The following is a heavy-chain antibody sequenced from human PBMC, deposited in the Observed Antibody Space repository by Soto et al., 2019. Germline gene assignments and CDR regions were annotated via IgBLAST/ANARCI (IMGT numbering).Heavy chain of an antibody. D-gene: IGHD3-3*01. V-gene: IGHV1-69*12. CDR3: ARPRFILGGAIDYYYYERAV. CDR2: IISIFDTP. CDR1: GGTFSTYA. J-gene: IGHJ6*02. Sequence: QVQLVQSGGEVKKPGSSVNVSCKASGGTFSTYADNSVKQAPGQGLELMGGIISIFDTPHYAQKFRGRVRISADDSTTIVYLELSSLRFEDTAVYYCARPRFILGGAIDYYYYERAVWGQWTTVTVSS.